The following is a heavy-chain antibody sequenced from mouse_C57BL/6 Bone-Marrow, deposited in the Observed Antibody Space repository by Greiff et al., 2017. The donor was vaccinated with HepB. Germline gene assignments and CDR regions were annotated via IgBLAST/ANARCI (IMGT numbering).Heavy chain of an antibody. D-gene: IGHD1-1*01. CDR2: IDPENGDT. CDR3: TTIYYYGSRWYWYFDV. V-gene: IGHV14-4*01. CDR1: GFNIKDDY. Sequence: VHVKQSGAELVRPGASVKLSCTASGFNIKDDYMHWVKQRPEQGLEWIGWIDPENGDTEYASKFQGKAPITAATSSNTAYLQLSSLTSEDTAVYYCTTIYYYGSRWYWYFDVWGTGTTVTVSS. J-gene: IGHJ1*03.